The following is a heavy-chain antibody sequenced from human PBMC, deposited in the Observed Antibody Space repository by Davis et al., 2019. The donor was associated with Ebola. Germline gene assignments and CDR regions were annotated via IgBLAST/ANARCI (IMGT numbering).Heavy chain of an antibody. D-gene: IGHD6-13*01. CDR1: GFAFTGYW. Sequence: PGGSLRLSCAASGFAFTGYWMSWVRQAPGKGLEWVSAIGRSGDPTFYTDYVQGRFTVSRDNSKNTLYLQMNSMRAEDTAVYYCARDPWARRHSSSWYSIDFWGQGTLITVSS. CDR3: ARDPWARRHSSSWYSIDF. CDR2: IGRSGDPT. J-gene: IGHJ4*02. V-gene: IGHV3-23*01.